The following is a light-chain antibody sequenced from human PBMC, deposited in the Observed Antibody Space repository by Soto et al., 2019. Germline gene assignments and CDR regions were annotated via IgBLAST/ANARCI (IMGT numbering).Light chain of an antibody. V-gene: IGKV1-27*01. CDR3: QVYNSAPRT. CDR2: AAS. CDR1: QGISNF. J-gene: IGKJ1*01. Sequence: DIQVTQSPSSLSASAGDRVTITCRASQGISNFLAWYQQKPGELPKLLIYAASTLQSGVPSRFSGSGSGTEFTLTISTLQPEDVATYYCQVYNSAPRTFDQGTKVEI.